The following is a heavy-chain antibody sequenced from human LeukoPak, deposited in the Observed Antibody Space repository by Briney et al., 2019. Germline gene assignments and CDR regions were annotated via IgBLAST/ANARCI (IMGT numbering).Heavy chain of an antibody. CDR2: IYTSGST. V-gene: IGHV4-4*07. CDR1: GGSISSYY. Sequence: SETLFLTCTVSGGSISSYYWSWIRQPAGKGLEWIGRIYTSGSTNYNPSLKSRVTMSVDTSKNQFSLKLSSVTAADTAVYYCARDDNYGDYVSSWGQGTLVTVSS. CDR3: ARDDNYGDYVSS. J-gene: IGHJ5*02. D-gene: IGHD4-17*01.